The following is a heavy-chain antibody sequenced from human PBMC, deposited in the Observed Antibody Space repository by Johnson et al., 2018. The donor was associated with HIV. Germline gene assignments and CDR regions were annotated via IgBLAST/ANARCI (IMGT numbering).Heavy chain of an antibody. D-gene: IGHD3-22*01. CDR2: ISYDGNNK. CDR1: GFTFSSYA. Sequence: QEKLVESGGDVVQPGGSLRLSCAASGFTFSSYAMHWVRQAPGKGLEWVAVISYDGNNKYYADSVKGRFTISRDNSKNTLYLQMNSLRAEDTAVYYCARDRSITMIVVVIHDAFDIWGQGTMVTVSS. CDR3: ARDRSITMIVVVIHDAFDI. V-gene: IGHV3-30*04. J-gene: IGHJ3*02.